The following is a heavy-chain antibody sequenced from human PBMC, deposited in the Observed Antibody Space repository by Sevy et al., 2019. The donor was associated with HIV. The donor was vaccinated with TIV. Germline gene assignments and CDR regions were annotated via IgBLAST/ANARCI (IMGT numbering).Heavy chain of an antibody. CDR1: GFTFSDYY. J-gene: IGHJ6*02. CDR2: ISSSGSTI. D-gene: IGHD3-10*01. Sequence: GGSLRLSCAASGFTFSDYYMSWIRQAPGKGLEWVSYISSSGSTIYYAYSVKGRFTISRDNAKNSLYLQMNSLRAEDTAVYYCARDLTMVRGGDYYYYYGMDVWGQGTTVTVSS. CDR3: ARDLTMVRGGDYYYYYGMDV. V-gene: IGHV3-11*01.